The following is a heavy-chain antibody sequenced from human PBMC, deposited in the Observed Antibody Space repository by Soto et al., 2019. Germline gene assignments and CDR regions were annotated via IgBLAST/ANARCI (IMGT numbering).Heavy chain of an antibody. CDR1: GGSFSDYI. CDR3: ARGLISGSHYSGGWYYFDS. D-gene: IGHD1-26*01. J-gene: IGHJ4*02. Sequence: SETLSLTCDVYGGSFSDYIWTWTRQTPGKGLKWIGQINHSGSANYNPSLKSRVTISVHTSSSQFSLELSSVTAADTAVYYCARGLISGSHYSGGWYYFDSWGQGTQVT. V-gene: IGHV4-34*01. CDR2: INHSGSA.